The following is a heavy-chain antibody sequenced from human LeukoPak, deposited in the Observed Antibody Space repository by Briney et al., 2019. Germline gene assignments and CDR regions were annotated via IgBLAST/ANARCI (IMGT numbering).Heavy chain of an antibody. V-gene: IGHV3-30*02. D-gene: IGHD1-1*01. CDR2: IRYDGSNK. CDR1: GFTFSSYG. CDR3: AKLTSTGTPYDAFDI. J-gene: IGHJ3*02. Sequence: GGSLRLSCAASGFTFSSYGMHWVRQAPGKGLEWVAFIRYDGSNKYYADSVKGRFTISRDNSKNTLYLQMNSLRAEDTAVYYCAKLTSTGTPYDAFDIWGQGTMVTVSS.